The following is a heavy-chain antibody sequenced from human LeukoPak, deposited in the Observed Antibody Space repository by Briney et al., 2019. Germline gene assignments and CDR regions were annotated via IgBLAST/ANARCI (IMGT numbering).Heavy chain of an antibody. CDR3: ARDGPLVRMITFGNDAFDI. V-gene: IGHV3-48*02. D-gene: IGHD3-16*01. J-gene: IGHJ3*02. CDR2: ISSSSSTI. Sequence: GGTLRLSCAASGFTFSSYSMNWVRQAPGKGLEWVSYISSSSSTIYYADSVKGRFTISRDNAKNSLYLQMDSLRDEDTAVYYCARDGPLVRMITFGNDAFDIWGQGTMVTVSS. CDR1: GFTFSSYS.